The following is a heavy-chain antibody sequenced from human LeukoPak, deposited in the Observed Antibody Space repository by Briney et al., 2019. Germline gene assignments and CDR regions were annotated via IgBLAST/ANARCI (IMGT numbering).Heavy chain of an antibody. V-gene: IGHV3-7*01. CDR3: AREPPTNRDSSNYGN. Sequence: GGSLRLSCAASGFTYNGYWMGWVRQAPGKGPEWVANIGKDGSAKNYLDSVKGRFTISRDNTRNSLYLQMDSLRAEDTAVYYCAREPPTNRDSSNYGNWGQGTLVTVSS. D-gene: IGHD4-11*01. J-gene: IGHJ4*02. CDR2: IGKDGSAK. CDR1: GFTYNGYW.